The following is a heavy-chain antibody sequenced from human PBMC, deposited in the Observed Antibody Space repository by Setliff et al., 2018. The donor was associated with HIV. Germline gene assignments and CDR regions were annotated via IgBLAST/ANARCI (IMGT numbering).Heavy chain of an antibody. Sequence: PSETLSLTCAVYGGSFSGYYWSWIRQPPGKGLEWIGEINHSGSTYYSPSLKSRVTISVDTSKNQLSLTLTSVTAADTAVYYCARQQHSSDLKIWNYWGQGTLVTVSS. D-gene: IGHD6-13*01. CDR3: ARQQHSSDLKIWNY. J-gene: IGHJ4*02. CDR2: INHSGST. CDR1: GGSFSGYY. V-gene: IGHV4-34*01.